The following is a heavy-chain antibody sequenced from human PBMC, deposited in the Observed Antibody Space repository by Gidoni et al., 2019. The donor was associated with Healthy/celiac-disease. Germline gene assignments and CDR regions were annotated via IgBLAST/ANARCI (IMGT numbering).Heavy chain of an antibody. CDR2: ISYDGSNK. V-gene: IGHV3-30*04. J-gene: IGHJ4*02. CDR3: ARVPDSGVSYFDY. CDR1: GFTFSSYA. Sequence: QVQLVESGGGVVQPGRSLRLSCAASGFTFSSYAMHWVRQAPGKGLEWVAVISYDGSNKYYADSVKGRFTISRDNSKNTLYLQMNSLRAEDTAVYYCARVPDSGVSYFDYWGQGTLVTVSS. D-gene: IGHD2-15*01.